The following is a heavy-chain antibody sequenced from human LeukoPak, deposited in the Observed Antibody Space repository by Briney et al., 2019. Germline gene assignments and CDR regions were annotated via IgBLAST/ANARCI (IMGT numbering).Heavy chain of an antibody. CDR2: ISYDGSNK. CDR1: GFTFSSYA. D-gene: IGHD3-10*01. CDR3: ARESTMVREFPFYGMDV. Sequence: GGSLRLSCAASGFTFSSYAMHWVRQAPGKGLEWVAVISYDGSNKYYADSVKGRFTISRDNSKNTLYLQMNSLRAEDTAVYYCARESTMVREFPFYGMDVWGQGTTVTVSS. V-gene: IGHV3-30-3*01. J-gene: IGHJ6*02.